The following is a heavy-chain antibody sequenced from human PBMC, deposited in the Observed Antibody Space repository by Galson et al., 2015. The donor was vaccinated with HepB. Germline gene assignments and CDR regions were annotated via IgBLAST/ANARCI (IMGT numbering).Heavy chain of an antibody. CDR2: INPNSGGT. V-gene: IGHV1-2*04. CDR1: GYTFTGYY. J-gene: IGHJ6*02. CDR3: ARDQSGSYFRAYYYYGMDV. Sequence: SVKVSCKASGYTFTGYYMHWVRQAPGQGLEWMGRINPNSGGTNYAQKFQGWVTMTRDTSISTAYMELSRLRSDDTAVYYCARDQSGSYFRAYYYYGMDVWGQGTTVTVSS. D-gene: IGHD1-26*01.